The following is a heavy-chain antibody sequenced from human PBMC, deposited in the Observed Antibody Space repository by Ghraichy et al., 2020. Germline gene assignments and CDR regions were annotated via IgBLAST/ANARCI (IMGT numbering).Heavy chain of an antibody. CDR1: CGSISSYY. J-gene: IGHJ5*02. Sequence: SETLSLTCTVSCGSISSYYWSWIRQPAGKGLEWIGLIYTSGSTNYNPSLKSRVTMSVDTSKNQFSLKLSSVTAADTAVYYCARDSREQWLQRVGHWFDPWGQGTLVTVSS. D-gene: IGHD6-19*01. CDR3: ARDSREQWLQRVGHWFDP. V-gene: IGHV4-4*07. CDR2: IYTSGST.